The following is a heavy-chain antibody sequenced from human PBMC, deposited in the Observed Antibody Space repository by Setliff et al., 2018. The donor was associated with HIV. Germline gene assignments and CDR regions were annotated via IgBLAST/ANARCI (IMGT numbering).Heavy chain of an antibody. Sequence: SETLSLTCDVSGDGVASKSYSWTWLRQPPGKGLEWMGYIFHSGPTYYSPSLTDRPTISNDQSMNHFSLELTSVTAADTAVYYCATVPPSGTYLDYWGPGVLVTVSS. CDR3: ATVPPSGTYLDY. CDR1: GDGVASKSYS. V-gene: IGHV4-30-2*01. CDR2: IFHSGPT. D-gene: IGHD3-10*01. J-gene: IGHJ4*02.